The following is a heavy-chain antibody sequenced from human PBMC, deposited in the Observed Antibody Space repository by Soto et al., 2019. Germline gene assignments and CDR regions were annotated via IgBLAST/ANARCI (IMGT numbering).Heavy chain of an antibody. J-gene: IGHJ3*02. CDR2: IWYEGANE. D-gene: IGHD2-15*01. CDR3: ARRSPSWAFDI. V-gene: IGHV3-33*07. Sequence: GGSLRLSCATSGFTFSSYGMYWVRQAPGKGLEWVAVIWYEGANEYYADSVKGRFTISRDNSKNTLYLQMNSLRAEDTAVYYCARRSPSWAFDIWGQGTMVTVSS. CDR1: GFTFSSYG.